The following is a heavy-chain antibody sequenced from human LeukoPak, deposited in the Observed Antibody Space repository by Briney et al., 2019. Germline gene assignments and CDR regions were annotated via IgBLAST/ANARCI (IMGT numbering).Heavy chain of an antibody. CDR2: INHSGST. CDR1: GGSFSGYY. CDR3: ARLLGY. V-gene: IGHV4-34*01. J-gene: IGHJ4*02. Sequence: SETLSLTCAVYGGSFSGYYWSWIRQPPGKGLEWIGEINHSGSTNYNSSLKSRVTISVDTSKNQFSLKLSSVTAADTAVYYCARLLGYWGQGTLVTVSS.